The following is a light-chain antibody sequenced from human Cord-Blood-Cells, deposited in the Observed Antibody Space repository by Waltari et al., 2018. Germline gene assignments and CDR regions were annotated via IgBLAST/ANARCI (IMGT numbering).Light chain of an antibody. CDR3: QQRSNWPIT. CDR1: QSVSSY. CDR2: DSS. J-gene: IGKJ5*01. Sequence: EIVLTQSPPTLSLSPGERPTLSCRASQSVSSYVAWYQQKPGQATRPRIYDSSNRATGIPARFSGSESGTDCTLTISSLEPEDFAVEYCQQRSNWPITFGQGTRLVIK. V-gene: IGKV3-11*01.